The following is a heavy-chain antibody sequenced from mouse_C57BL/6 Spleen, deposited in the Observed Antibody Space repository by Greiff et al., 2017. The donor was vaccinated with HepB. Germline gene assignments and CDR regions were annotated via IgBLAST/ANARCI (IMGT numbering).Heavy chain of an antibody. CDR1: GYTFTSYW. Sequence: VKLQQPGTELVKPGASVKLSCKASGYTFTSYWMHWVKQRPGQGLEWIGNINPSNGGTNYNEKFKSKATLTVDKSSSTAYMQLSSLTSEDSAVYYCARPGSYYDYDAWFAYWGQGTLVTVSA. CDR2: INPSNGGT. J-gene: IGHJ3*01. V-gene: IGHV1-53*01. CDR3: ARPGSYYDYDAWFAY. D-gene: IGHD2-4*01.